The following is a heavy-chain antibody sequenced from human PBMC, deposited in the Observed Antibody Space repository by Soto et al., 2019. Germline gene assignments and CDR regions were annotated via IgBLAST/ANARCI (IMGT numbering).Heavy chain of an antibody. CDR1: GYSFTSYW. J-gene: IGHJ6*01. Sequence: GESLKISCKVSGYSFTSYWINWLRRMPGKGLEWMGIIYPGDSDTRYSPSFQGQVTISADKSIDTAYLQWRSLKASDTAVYYCARHHGSPGSSFGLEVWGQATTVTVSS. CDR3: ARHHGSPGSSFGLEV. V-gene: IGHV5-51*01. D-gene: IGHD3-10*01. CDR2: IYPGDSDT.